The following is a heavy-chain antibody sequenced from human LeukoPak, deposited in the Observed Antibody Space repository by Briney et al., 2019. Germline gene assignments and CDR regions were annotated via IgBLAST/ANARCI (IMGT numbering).Heavy chain of an antibody. J-gene: IGHJ4*02. D-gene: IGHD3-22*01. CDR3: AREAAGITMIVVPDYYFDY. Sequence: PGGSLRLSCAASGFTFSSYGMSWVRQAPGKGLEWVSAISGSGGSTYYADSVKGRFTISRDNAKNSLYLQMNSLRAEDTAVYYCAREAAGITMIVVPDYYFDYWGQGTLVTVSS. CDR2: ISGSGGST. V-gene: IGHV3-23*01. CDR1: GFTFSSYG.